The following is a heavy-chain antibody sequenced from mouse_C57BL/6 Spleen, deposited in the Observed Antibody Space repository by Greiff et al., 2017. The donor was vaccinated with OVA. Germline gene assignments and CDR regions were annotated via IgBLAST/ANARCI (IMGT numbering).Heavy chain of an antibody. V-gene: IGHV1-69*01. D-gene: IGHD1-1*01. J-gene: IGHJ1*03. CDR3: ARDLLITTVVAKYFDV. CDR1: GYTFTSYW. Sequence: QVQLQQSGAELVMPGASVKLSCKASGYTFTSYWMHWVKQRPGQGLEWIGEIDPSDSYTNYNQKFKGKSTLTVDKSSSTAYMQLSSLTFEDSAVYYCARDLLITTVVAKYFDVWGTGTTVTVSS. CDR2: IDPSDSYT.